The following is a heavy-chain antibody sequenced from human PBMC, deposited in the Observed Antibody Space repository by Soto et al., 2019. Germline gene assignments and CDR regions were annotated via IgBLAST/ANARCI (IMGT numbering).Heavy chain of an antibody. Sequence: QVQLVQSGAEVKKPGASVKVSCKASGYTFTSYGISWGRQAPGQGLEGMGWLSGYNGNTNYAQRLQGRVTMTTDTSTSTAFMELRRLSSDETAVYYCARDFGVVTPTLDDWGQGTLVTVSS. CDR2: LSGYNGNT. D-gene: IGHD3-3*01. V-gene: IGHV1-18*01. CDR1: GYTFTSYG. J-gene: IGHJ4*02. CDR3: ARDFGVVTPTLDD.